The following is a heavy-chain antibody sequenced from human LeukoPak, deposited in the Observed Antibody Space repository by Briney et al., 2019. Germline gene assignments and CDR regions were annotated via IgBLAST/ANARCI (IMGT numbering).Heavy chain of an antibody. D-gene: IGHD4-11*01. J-gene: IGHJ6*03. CDR3: ARHFGSKGYYFYYYMDV. Sequence: SETLSLTCTVSGGSISSSSYYWGWIRQPPGKGLEWIGSICYGGSTYYNPSLKSRVTISVDTSKNQFSLKLSSVTAADTAVYYCARHFGSKGYYFYYYMDVWGKGTTVTVSS. CDR2: ICYGGST. CDR1: GGSISSSSYY. V-gene: IGHV4-39*01.